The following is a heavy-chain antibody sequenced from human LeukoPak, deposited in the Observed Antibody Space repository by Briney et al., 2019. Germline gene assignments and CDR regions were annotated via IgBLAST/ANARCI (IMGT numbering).Heavy chain of an antibody. V-gene: IGHV3-30*02. CDR2: IPYDGNNK. CDR3: VKDGDDSGSYLVY. J-gene: IGHJ4*02. D-gene: IGHD1-26*01. CDR1: RFTFSSYG. Sequence: GGSLRLSCAASRFTFSSYGMHWVRQAPGKGLEWVAFIPYDGNNKYYADSVKVRFTISRDNSKNTLYLQMNSLRAEDTAVYYCVKDGDDSGSYLVYWGQGTLVTVSS.